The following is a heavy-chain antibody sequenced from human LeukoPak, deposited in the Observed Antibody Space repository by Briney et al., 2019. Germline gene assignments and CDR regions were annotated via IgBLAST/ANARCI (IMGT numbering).Heavy chain of an antibody. CDR2: IYYSGST. D-gene: IGHD5-24*01. CDR3: ARSTPITSNWFDP. Sequence: SETLSLTCTVSGGSISSYYWSWIRQPPGKGLEWIGYIYYSGSTNYNPSHKSRVTISVDTSKNQFSLKLSSVTAADTAVYYCARSTPITSNWFDPWGQGTLVTVSS. J-gene: IGHJ5*02. V-gene: IGHV4-59*01. CDR1: GGSISSYY.